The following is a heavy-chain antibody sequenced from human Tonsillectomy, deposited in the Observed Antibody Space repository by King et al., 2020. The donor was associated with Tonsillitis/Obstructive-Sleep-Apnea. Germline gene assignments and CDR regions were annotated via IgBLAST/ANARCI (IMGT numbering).Heavy chain of an antibody. Sequence: QLVQSGAEVKKPGASVKVSCQASGYTFINYAISWVRQAPGQGLEWMGWISVYNGNTDYVQKFQGRVTMTTDTSTSTAYMELRSLRSDDTAVYYCARAYSDGDAYYLDGWGKGTAVTVSS. D-gene: IGHD3-16*01. CDR2: ISVYNGNT. J-gene: IGHJ6*03. CDR1: GYTFINYA. V-gene: IGHV1-18*01. CDR3: ARAYSDGDAYYLDG.